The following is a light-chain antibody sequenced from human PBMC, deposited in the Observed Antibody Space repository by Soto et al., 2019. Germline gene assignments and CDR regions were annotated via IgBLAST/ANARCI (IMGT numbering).Light chain of an antibody. V-gene: IGLV1-40*01. CDR1: SSNIGAGHV. CDR2: GSS. Sequence: HSVLTQPPSVSGATGQRVTISFTGSSSNIGAGHVVHWYQQFPGRAPNLLIYGSSNRPSGVPDRFSGSKSGTSASLAITGLQAEDEADYYCQSYANTLSASVFGGGTQLTVL. J-gene: IGLJ2*01. CDR3: QSYANTLSASV.